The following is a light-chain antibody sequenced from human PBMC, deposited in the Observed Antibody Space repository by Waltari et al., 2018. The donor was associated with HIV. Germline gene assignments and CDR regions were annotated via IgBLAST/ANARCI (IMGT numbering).Light chain of an antibody. CDR3: QSSDSIIAV. V-gene: IGLV6-57*03. Sequence: NFVLTQPHPVSESPGKTVTHSCSRSSGTLPCTYVQWYQQRPGSAPIIVIYEDSERPSGVPDRFSASIDSSSNTASLTISGLKTEDEADYYCQSSDSIIAVFGGGTKLTVL. CDR2: EDS. CDR1: SGTLPCTY. J-gene: IGLJ3*02.